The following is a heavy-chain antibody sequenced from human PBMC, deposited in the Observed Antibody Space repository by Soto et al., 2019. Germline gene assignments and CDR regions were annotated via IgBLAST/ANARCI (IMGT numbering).Heavy chain of an antibody. J-gene: IGHJ4*02. CDR1: GGSSSGYY. V-gene: IGHV4-34*01. Sequence: QVQLQQWGAGLLQPSETLSLTCAVYGGSSSGYYWSWIRQPPGKGLEWIGEIDHSGSTNYNPSLKSRFTISVDTSRNQFSLKLSSVTAADTAVYYCAMKDSSGYWWGQGTLVTVSS. CDR2: IDHSGST. D-gene: IGHD3-22*01. CDR3: AMKDSSGYW.